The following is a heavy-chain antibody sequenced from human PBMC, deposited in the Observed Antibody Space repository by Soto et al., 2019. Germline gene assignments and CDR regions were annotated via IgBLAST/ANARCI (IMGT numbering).Heavy chain of an antibody. CDR2: IIPIFGTA. D-gene: IGHD5-12*01. CDR1: GGTFSSYA. Sequence: QVQLVQSGADVKKPGSSVKGSCKASGGTFSSYAISWVRQAPGQGLEWMGGIIPIFGTANYAQAFQGRVTITADESTRTAYMERSSLRSEDTAVYYCATHPMATITSYYGMDVWGQGTTGTVA. V-gene: IGHV1-69*12. CDR3: ATHPMATITSYYGMDV. J-gene: IGHJ6*01.